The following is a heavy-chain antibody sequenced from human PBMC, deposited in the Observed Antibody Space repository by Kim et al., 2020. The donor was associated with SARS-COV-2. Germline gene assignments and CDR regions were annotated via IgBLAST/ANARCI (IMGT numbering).Heavy chain of an antibody. Sequence: RKSRATITVDTSKNQFSLKLSSVTAADTAVYYCARHNGNRLEYYYYGMDVWGQGTTVTVSS. D-gene: IGHD1-1*01. J-gene: IGHJ6*02. V-gene: IGHV4-39*01. CDR3: ARHNGNRLEYYYYGMDV.